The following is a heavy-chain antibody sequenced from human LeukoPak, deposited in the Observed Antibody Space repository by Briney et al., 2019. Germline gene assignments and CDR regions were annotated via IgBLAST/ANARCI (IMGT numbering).Heavy chain of an antibody. J-gene: IGHJ4*02. CDR1: GGSMTSFY. CDR2: IYYTGST. D-gene: IGHD6-6*01. V-gene: IGHV4-59*08. CDR3: ARRSTLENFFDS. Sequence: PSETLSLTCTVSGGSMTSFYWSWIRQPPGKGLEWIGNIYYTGSTNYNPSLKSRVTMSVDSSKGQLSLKLTSLTAADSAVYYCARRSTLENFFDSWGQGTPVTVSS.